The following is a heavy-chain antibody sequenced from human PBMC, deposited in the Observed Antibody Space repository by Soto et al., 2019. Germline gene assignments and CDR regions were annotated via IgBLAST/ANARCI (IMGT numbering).Heavy chain of an antibody. Sequence: GGSLRLSCAASGFTFSSYAMHWVRQAPGKGLEWVAVISYDGSNKYYADSVKGRFTISRDNSKNTLYLQMNSLRAEDTAVYYCARDDRRYSGSYYYGMDVWGQGTTVTVYS. CDR2: ISYDGSNK. V-gene: IGHV3-30-3*01. CDR1: GFTFSSYA. J-gene: IGHJ6*02. D-gene: IGHD1-26*01. CDR3: ARDDRRYSGSYYYGMDV.